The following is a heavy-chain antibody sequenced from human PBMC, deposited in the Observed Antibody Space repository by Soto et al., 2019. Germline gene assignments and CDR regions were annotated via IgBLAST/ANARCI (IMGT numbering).Heavy chain of an antibody. V-gene: IGHV3-30*03. Sequence: PGGSLRLSCAASGFTFSSYSMNWVRQAPGKGLEWVAGISFDGNNKYYADSVKGRFTISRDNSKNTLYLQMNSLRAEDTAVYYCAREYSSGWFDYWGQGTLVTVSS. D-gene: IGHD6-19*01. CDR1: GFTFSSYS. CDR3: AREYSSGWFDY. CDR2: ISFDGNNK. J-gene: IGHJ4*02.